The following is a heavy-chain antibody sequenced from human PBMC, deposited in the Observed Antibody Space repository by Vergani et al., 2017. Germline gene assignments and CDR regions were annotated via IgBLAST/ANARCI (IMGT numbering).Heavy chain of an antibody. V-gene: IGHV3-53*02. J-gene: IGHJ4*02. D-gene: IGHD1-14*01. Sequence: EVQLVETGGGLIQPGGSLRLSCAASGFTVSSNYMSWVRQAPGKGLEWVSVIYSGGSTYYADSVKGRFTISRDNSKNTLYLQMNSLRAEDTAVYYCAKAGTKWGELYFDYWGQGTLVTVSS. CDR1: GFTVSSNY. CDR3: AKAGTKWGELYFDY. CDR2: IYSGGST.